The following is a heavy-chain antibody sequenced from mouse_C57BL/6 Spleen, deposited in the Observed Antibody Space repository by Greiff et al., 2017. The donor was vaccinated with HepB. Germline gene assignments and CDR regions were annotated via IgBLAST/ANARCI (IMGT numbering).Heavy chain of an antibody. D-gene: IGHD1-1*01. V-gene: IGHV10-3*01. J-gene: IGHJ1*03. CDR1: GFTFNTYA. CDR2: IRSKSSNYAT. CDR3: VRGTYYYGSSYVYWYFDV. Sequence: EVHLVESGGGLVQPKGSLKLSCAASGFTFNTYAMHWVRQAPGKGLEWVARIRSKSSNYATYYADSVKDRFTISRDDSQSMLYLQMNNLKTEDTAMYYCVRGTYYYGSSYVYWYFDVWGTGTTVTVSS.